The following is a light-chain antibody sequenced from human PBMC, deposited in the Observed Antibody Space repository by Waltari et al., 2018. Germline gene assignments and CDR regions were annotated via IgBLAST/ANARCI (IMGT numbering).Light chain of an antibody. V-gene: IGKV3-15*01. CDR3: QQYSDWPPLT. J-gene: IGKJ4*01. CDR2: AAS. Sequence: EILMTQSPGTLSVSPGETATLSCRASQSLSRNLAWYQLKPGQAPRLLIYAASTRATGIPARFSCSGSGTEFTLTISSLQSEDFAVYYCQQYSDWPPLTFGGGTKVEIK. CDR1: QSLSRN.